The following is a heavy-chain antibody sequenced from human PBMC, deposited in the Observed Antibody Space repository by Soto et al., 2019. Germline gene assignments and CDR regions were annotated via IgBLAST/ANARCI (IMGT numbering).Heavy chain of an antibody. Sequence: ASVKVSCKASGYTFTSYGISWVRQAPGQGLEWMGWISAYNGNTNYAQKLQGRVTMTTDTSTSTAYMELRSLRFDDTAVYYCARELGYCSSTSCYYSYWGQGTLVTVSS. D-gene: IGHD2-2*01. V-gene: IGHV1-18*01. J-gene: IGHJ4*02. CDR2: ISAYNGNT. CDR1: GYTFTSYG. CDR3: ARELGYCSSTSCYYSY.